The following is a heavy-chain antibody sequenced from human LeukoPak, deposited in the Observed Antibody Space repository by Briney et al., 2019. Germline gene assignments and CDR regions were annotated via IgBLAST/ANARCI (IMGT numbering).Heavy chain of an antibody. CDR3: ARESYGDSH. CDR2: IYHSGST. J-gene: IGHJ4*02. CDR1: GGSISSGGYS. Sequence: SENLSLTCAVSGGSISSGGYSWSWIRQPPGKGLEWIGYIYHSGSTYYNPSLKSLVTISVDRSKNQFSLKLSSVSAADTAVYYWARESYGDSHWGQGTLVTVSS. D-gene: IGHD4-17*01. V-gene: IGHV4-30-2*01.